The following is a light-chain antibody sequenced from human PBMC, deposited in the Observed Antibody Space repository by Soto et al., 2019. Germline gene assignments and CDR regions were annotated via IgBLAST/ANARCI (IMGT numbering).Light chain of an antibody. J-gene: IGKJ4*01. CDR3: QQYNAWPLA. V-gene: IGKV3-15*01. CDR1: QSVNSN. CDR2: GAS. Sequence: IVMTKSPATLSMSPGERATLSCRASQSVNSNLAWYQQKFGQAPRLLIYGASTRATGIPAGFSGSGSGTDFTLSISSLQSEDFAVYYCQQYNAWPLAFGGGTKVEV.